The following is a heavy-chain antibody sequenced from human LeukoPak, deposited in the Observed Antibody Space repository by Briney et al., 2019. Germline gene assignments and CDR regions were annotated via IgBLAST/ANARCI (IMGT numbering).Heavy chain of an antibody. D-gene: IGHD3-3*01. CDR3: ARAPEYDFWSGVNWFDP. V-gene: IGHV4-59*01. J-gene: IGHJ5*02. Sequence: SETLSLTCTVSGGSIGTYSWNWIRQPPGKGLEWIGYIYYSGSTNYNPSLKSRVTISVDTSKNQFSLKLSSVTAADTAVYYCARAPEYDFWSGVNWFDPWGQGTLVTVSS. CDR2: IYYSGST. CDR1: GGSIGTYS.